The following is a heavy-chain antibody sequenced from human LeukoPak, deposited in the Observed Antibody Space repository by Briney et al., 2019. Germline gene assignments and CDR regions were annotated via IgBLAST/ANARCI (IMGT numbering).Heavy chain of an antibody. D-gene: IGHD1-26*01. J-gene: IGHJ4*02. V-gene: IGHV4-4*09. CDR3: ARLGSYHDF. CDR1: GASISNYY. CDR2: IHSSGGS. Sequence: SETLSLTCTVSGASISNYYWSWIRQTPEKGLEWLGHIHSSGGSSYYPSLKSRLTLSIDTSRNQLSLKLPSVTAADTAVYFCARLGSYHDFWGQGALVTVSS.